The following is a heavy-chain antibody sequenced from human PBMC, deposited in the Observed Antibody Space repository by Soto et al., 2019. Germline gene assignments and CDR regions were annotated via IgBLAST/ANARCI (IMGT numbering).Heavy chain of an antibody. CDR3: AVDISSIVVVPAALSFDY. CDR1: GYTFTSYG. CDR2: ISAYNGNT. Sequence: ASVKVSCKASGYTFTSYGISWVRQAPGQGLEWMGWISAYNGNTNYAQKLQGRVTMTTDTSTSTAYMELRSLRSDDTAVYYCAVDISSIVVVPAALSFDYWGQGTLVTVPQ. J-gene: IGHJ4*02. D-gene: IGHD2-2*01. V-gene: IGHV1-18*01.